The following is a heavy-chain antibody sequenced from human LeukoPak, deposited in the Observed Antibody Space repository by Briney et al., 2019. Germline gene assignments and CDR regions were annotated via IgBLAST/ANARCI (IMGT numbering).Heavy chain of an antibody. V-gene: IGHV3-20*04. CDR1: GFTFDDYG. Sequence: PGGSLRLSCAASGFTFDDYGMSWVRQAPGKGLEWVSGINWNGGSTGYADSVKGRFTISRDNAKNSLYLRMNSLRAEDTALYYCAREHYGSGSYYSGYYFDYWGQGTLVTVSS. CDR3: AREHYGSGSYYSGYYFDY. CDR2: INWNGGST. J-gene: IGHJ4*02. D-gene: IGHD3-10*01.